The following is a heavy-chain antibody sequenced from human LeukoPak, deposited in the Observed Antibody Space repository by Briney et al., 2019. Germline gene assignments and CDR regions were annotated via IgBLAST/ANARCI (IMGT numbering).Heavy chain of an antibody. CDR2: IYPTGSI. D-gene: IGHD1-14*01. J-gene: IGHJ5*02. V-gene: IGHV4-61*02. CDR3: ASTNAGPLWFDP. Sequence: SETLSLTCTVSGCSISSSRYYCGCIGQPAGKGLEWIVRIYPTGSISYNHFLKSRVTIPLDPSKKQISLKLSSVTAADTAVYYCASTNAGPLWFDPWGQGTLVAVSS. CDR1: GCSISSSRYY.